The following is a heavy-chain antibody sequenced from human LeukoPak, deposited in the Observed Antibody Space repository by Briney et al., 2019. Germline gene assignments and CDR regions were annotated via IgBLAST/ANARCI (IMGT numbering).Heavy chain of an antibody. CDR3: ARGRMTGVFDY. Sequence: SETLSLTCTVSGGSISSHYWSWIRQPPGKGLEWIGYISFSGSTNYNPSLKSRVTISVDTSKNQFSLRLSSVTAADTAVYYCARGRMTGVFDYWGQGTLSTVSS. CDR2: ISFSGST. J-gene: IGHJ4*02. D-gene: IGHD3-9*01. CDR1: GGSISSHY. V-gene: IGHV4-59*11.